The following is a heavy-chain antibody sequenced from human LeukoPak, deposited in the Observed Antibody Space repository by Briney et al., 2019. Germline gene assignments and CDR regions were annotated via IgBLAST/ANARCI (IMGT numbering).Heavy chain of an antibody. J-gene: IGHJ6*02. V-gene: IGHV3-13*04. Sequence: PGGSLRLSCAASGFIFSTYDMHWVRQATGKGLEWVSGINRAGDTYYPGSVKGRFTISREETKNSFYLQMNSLRVGDTAVYYCARGDCSGGSCSSMDVWGQGTTVTVSS. CDR1: GFIFSTYD. CDR3: ARGDCSGGSCSSMDV. D-gene: IGHD2-15*01. CDR2: INRAGDT.